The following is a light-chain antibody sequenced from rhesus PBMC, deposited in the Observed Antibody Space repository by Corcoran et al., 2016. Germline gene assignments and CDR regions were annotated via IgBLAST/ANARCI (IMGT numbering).Light chain of an antibody. CDR3: QQSSNLWT. CDR1: QRVGSY. CDR2: GAS. V-gene: IGKV3-24*04. J-gene: IGKJ1*01. Sequence: ETVVTQSPATLSLSPGERATLSCRASQRVGSYLAWYQTKPGQAPRLLIYGASSRATGISDRFSASGSGTDFTLTISSLEPEDVGVYYCQQSSNLWTFGQGTKVEIK.